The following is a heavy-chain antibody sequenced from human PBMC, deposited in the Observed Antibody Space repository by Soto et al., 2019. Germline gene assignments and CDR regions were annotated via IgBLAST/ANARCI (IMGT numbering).Heavy chain of an antibody. V-gene: IGHV1-18*01. J-gene: IGHJ4*02. CDR3: ARGYDSSGYYYELASFDY. CDR1: GYTFTSYG. CDR2: ISAYNGNT. D-gene: IGHD3-22*01. Sequence: ASVKVSCKASGYTFTSYGISWVRQAPGQGLEWMGWISAYNGNTNYAQKLQGRVTMTTDTSTSTAYMELSRLRSDDTAVYYCARGYDSSGYYYELASFDYWGQGTLVTVSS.